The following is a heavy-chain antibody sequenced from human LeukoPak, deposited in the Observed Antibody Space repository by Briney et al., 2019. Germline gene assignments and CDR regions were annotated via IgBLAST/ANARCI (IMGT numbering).Heavy chain of an antibody. CDR1: GGTIGSGGYS. D-gene: IGHD4-17*01. V-gene: IGHV4-30-2*01. J-gene: IGHJ3*02. CDR3: ARYDYGDYAFDI. CDR2: IHDSGNA. Sequence: SETLSLTCAVSGGTIGSGGYSWSWIRQPPGKGLEWIGYIHDSGNAYYNPSLKSRVAISLDRSKDQFSLRLSSVTVADTAVYYCARYDYGDYAFDIWGQGTMVTVSS.